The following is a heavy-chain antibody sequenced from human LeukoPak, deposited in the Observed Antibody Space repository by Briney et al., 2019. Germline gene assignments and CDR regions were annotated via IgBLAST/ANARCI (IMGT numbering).Heavy chain of an antibody. CDR2: IYYSGST. V-gene: IGHV4-39*01. D-gene: IGHD6-13*01. CDR1: GGSISSSSYY. J-gene: IGHJ4*02. Sequence: PSETLSLTCTVSGGSISSSSYYWGWIRQPPGKGLEWIGSIYYSGSTYYYPSLKSRVTISVDTSKNQFSLKLSSVTAADTAVYYCARHRIGGGSSWYYFDYWGQGTLVTVSS. CDR3: ARHRIGGGSSWYYFDY.